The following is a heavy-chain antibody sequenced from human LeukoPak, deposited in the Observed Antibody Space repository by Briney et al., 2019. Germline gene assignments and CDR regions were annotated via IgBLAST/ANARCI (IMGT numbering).Heavy chain of an antibody. CDR2: IYQST. Sequence: SGTLSLTCAVSGAPISSNNWWWSWVRQPPGKGLEWIGEIYQSTNYNPSLKSRVTISVDKSKNQFSLKLSSVTAADTAVYYCVRNGGNNWGNWFDPWGQGTLVTVSS. D-gene: IGHD4-23*01. CDR1: GAPISSNNW. V-gene: IGHV4-4*02. J-gene: IGHJ5*02. CDR3: VRNGGNNWGNWFDP.